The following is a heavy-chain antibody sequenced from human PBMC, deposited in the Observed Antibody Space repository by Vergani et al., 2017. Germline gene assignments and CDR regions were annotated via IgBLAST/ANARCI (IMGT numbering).Heavy chain of an antibody. CDR2: IWYDGSNK. Sequence: QVQLVESGGGVVQPGRSLRLSCAASGFTFSSYGMHWVRQAPGKGLEWVAVIWYDGSNKYYADSVKGRFTISRDNSKNTLYLQMNSLRAEDTAVYYCARDHRTSTYCSSTSCHGGPFEIWGQGTMVTVSS. CDR1: GFTFSSYG. D-gene: IGHD2-2*01. V-gene: IGHV3-33*08. CDR3: ARDHRTSTYCSSTSCHGGPFEI. J-gene: IGHJ3*02.